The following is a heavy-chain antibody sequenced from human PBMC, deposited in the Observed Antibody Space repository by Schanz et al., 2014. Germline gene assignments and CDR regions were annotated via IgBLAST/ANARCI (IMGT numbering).Heavy chain of an antibody. CDR1: GFSFSTYA. D-gene: IGHD2-2*01. J-gene: IGHJ4*02. CDR2: ISGRGDST. Sequence: EVQLVESGGGLAQPGGSLRLSCAASGFSFSTYAMNWVRQAPGKGLEWVSLISGRGDSTHYADSVKGRFTISRDNAKNSLYLQMTGLRAEDTAVYYCAAHETLSTTACYPSWGQGTLVAVSS. V-gene: IGHV3-23*04. CDR3: AAHETLSTTACYPS.